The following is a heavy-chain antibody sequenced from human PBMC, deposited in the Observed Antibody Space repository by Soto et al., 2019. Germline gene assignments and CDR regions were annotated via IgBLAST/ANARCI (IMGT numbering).Heavy chain of an antibody. CDR2: IRYNRSNK. V-gene: IGHV3-33*01. CDR3: ARDQAVEDAFDI. CDR1: GVTFSSYG. D-gene: IGHD6-19*01. J-gene: IGHJ3*02. Sequence: PGGSLRLSCAASGVTFSSYGMHWVRQAPGKGLEWVAAIRYNRSNKYYADSAKGRFTISRDNAKNTLYLQMNSLRAEDTAVYYCARDQAVEDAFDIWGQGTMVTVSS.